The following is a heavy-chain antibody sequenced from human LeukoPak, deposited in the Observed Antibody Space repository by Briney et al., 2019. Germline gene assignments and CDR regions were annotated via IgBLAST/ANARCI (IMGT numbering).Heavy chain of an antibody. J-gene: IGHJ3*02. CDR1: GFTFGDYA. CDR2: IRSKAYGGTT. V-gene: IGHV3-49*03. D-gene: IGHD3-9*01. CDR3: TRDFGGPILTGYYAFDI. Sequence: GGSMRLSCTASGFTFGDYAMSWFRQAPGKGLEWVGFIRSKAYGGTTEYAASVKGRFTISRDDSKSIAYLQMNSLKTEDTAVYYCTRDFGGPILTGYYAFDIWGQGTMVTVSS.